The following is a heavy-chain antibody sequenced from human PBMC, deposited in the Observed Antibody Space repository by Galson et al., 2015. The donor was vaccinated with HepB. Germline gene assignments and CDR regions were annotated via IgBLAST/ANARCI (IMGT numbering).Heavy chain of an antibody. D-gene: IGHD2-15*01. V-gene: IGHV3-23*01. J-gene: IGHJ4*02. CDR1: GFTFSSYA. CDR3: ATGTLALSGPSLY. CDR2: ISGSGDST. Sequence: SLRLSCAVSGFTFSSYAMRWVRQAPGKGLEWVSVISGSGDSTYYADSVKGRFAISRDNSENTLYLQLSSLTAEDTAVYYCATGTLALSGPSLYWGQGTLVIVSS.